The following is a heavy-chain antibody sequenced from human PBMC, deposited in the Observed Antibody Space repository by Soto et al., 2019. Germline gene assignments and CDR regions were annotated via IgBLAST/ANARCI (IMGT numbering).Heavy chain of an antibody. CDR2: ISSSSSTI. CDR1: GFTFSSYS. V-gene: IGHV3-48*01. Sequence: GGSLRLSCAASGFTFSSYSMNWVRQAPGKGLEWVSYISSSSSTIYYADSVKGRFTISRDNAKNSLYLQMNSLRAEDTAVYYCARDEYYDILTGYYRSDYFDYWGQGTLVTVSS. D-gene: IGHD3-9*01. J-gene: IGHJ4*02. CDR3: ARDEYYDILTGYYRSDYFDY.